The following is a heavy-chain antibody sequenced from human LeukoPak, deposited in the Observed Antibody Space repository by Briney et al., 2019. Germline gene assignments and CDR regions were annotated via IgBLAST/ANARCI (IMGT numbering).Heavy chain of an antibody. CDR3: ARSTVTTHFDY. J-gene: IGHJ4*02. Sequence: ASVKVSCKASGYTFTGYYMHWVRQAPGQGLEWMGGIIPIFGTANYAQKFQGRVTITADESTSTAYMELSSLRSEDTAVYYCARSTVTTHFDYWGQGTLVTVSS. V-gene: IGHV1-69*13. D-gene: IGHD4-11*01. CDR2: IIPIFGTA. CDR1: GYTFTGYY.